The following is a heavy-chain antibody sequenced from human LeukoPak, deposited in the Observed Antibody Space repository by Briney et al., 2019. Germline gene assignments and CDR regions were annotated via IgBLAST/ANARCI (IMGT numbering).Heavy chain of an antibody. D-gene: IGHD6-19*01. CDR1: GGSISSSNW. J-gene: IGHJ5*02. Sequence: PSGTLSLTCAVSGGSISSSNWWSWVRQPPGKGLEWIGEIYHSGSTNYNPSLKSRVTISVDKSKNQFSLKLSSVTAADTAVYYCARKLEQWLNWFDPWGQGTLVTVSS. V-gene: IGHV4-4*02. CDR2: IYHSGST. CDR3: ARKLEQWLNWFDP.